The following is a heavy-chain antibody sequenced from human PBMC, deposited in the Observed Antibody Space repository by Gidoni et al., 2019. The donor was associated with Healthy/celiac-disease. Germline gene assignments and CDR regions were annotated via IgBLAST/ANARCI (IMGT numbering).Heavy chain of an antibody. V-gene: IGHV3-74*01. CDR1: GFTFSSYW. CDR2: INSDGSST. CDR3: ARASVATIEGVYYYYYGMDV. Sequence: EVQLVESGGGLVQPGGSLRLSCAASGFTFSSYWMHWVRQAPGKGLVWVSRINSDGSSTSYADSVKGRFTISRDNAKNTLYLQMNSLRAEDTAVYYCARASVATIEGVYYYYYGMDVWGQGTTVTVSS. J-gene: IGHJ6*02. D-gene: IGHD5-12*01.